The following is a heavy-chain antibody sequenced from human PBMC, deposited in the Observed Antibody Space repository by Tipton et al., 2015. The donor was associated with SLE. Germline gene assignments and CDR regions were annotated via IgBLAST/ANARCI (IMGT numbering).Heavy chain of an antibody. CDR2: IYHSGST. D-gene: IGHD2-2*02. J-gene: IGHJ6*03. CDR1: GYSISSGYY. Sequence: TLSLTCAVSGYSISSGYYWGWIRQPPGKGLEWIGSIYHSGSTYYNPSLKSRVTISVDTSKNQFSLKLSSVTAADTAVYYCAGLPYCSSTSCYKGYYYYMDVWGKGTTVTVSS. CDR3: AGLPYCSSTSCYKGYYYYMDV. V-gene: IGHV4-38-2*01.